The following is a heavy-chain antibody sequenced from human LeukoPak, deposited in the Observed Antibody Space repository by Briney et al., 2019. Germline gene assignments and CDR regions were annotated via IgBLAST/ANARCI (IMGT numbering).Heavy chain of an antibody. Sequence: GASVKVSCKASGYTFTSYGISWVRQAPGQGLEWMGWISAYNGNTNYAQKLQGRVTMTTDTSTSTAYMELRSLRSDDTAVYYCARDWDHGVIVVVTPGGYWGQGTLVTVSS. J-gene: IGHJ4*02. CDR3: ARDWDHGVIVVVTPGGY. CDR2: ISAYNGNT. CDR1: GYTFTSYG. V-gene: IGHV1-18*01. D-gene: IGHD2-21*02.